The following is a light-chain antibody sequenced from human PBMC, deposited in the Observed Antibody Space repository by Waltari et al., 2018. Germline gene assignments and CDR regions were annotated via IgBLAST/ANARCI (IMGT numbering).Light chain of an antibody. V-gene: IGLV2-11*01. J-gene: IGLJ3*02. CDR1: TNDLGSYNY. CDR2: DVT. Sequence: SALTQPRSVSGSPGPSVTISCPGTTNDLGSYNYVPWYQQHPGKAPKLIILDVTKRPSGVPDRLSGSKSGNTASLTISGLRAEDEAEYYCCSYAGSYTWVFGGGTKLTVV. CDR3: CSYAGSYTWV.